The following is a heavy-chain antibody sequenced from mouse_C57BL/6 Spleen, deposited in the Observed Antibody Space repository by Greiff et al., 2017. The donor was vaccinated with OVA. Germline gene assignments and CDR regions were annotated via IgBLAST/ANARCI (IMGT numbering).Heavy chain of an antibody. CDR2: IDPEDGET. V-gene: IGHV14-2*01. CDR1: GFNIKDYY. Sequence: EVQLQQSGAELVKPGASVKLSCTASGFNIKDYYMHWVKQRTEQGLEWIGRIDPEDGETKYAPKFPGKATITADTSSNTAYLQLSSLTSEDTAVYYCARSEGNYEDFDYWGQGTTLTVSS. J-gene: IGHJ2*01. D-gene: IGHD2-1*01. CDR3: ARSEGNYEDFDY.